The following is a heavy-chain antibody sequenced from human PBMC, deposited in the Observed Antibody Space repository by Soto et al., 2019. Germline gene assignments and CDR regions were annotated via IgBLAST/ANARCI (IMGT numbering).Heavy chain of an antibody. CDR3: ARDRGYCSRTSCYSIENFDS. Sequence: EVQLVESGGGLVKPGGSLRLSCAASGFTFSSYSMNWVRQAPGKGLEWVSSISSSSSYIYYADSVKGRFTISRDNAKNSLYLQMNSLRAEDTAVYYCARDRGYCSRTSCYSIENFDSWGQGTLVTVSS. D-gene: IGHD2-2*01. CDR1: GFTFSSYS. J-gene: IGHJ4*02. V-gene: IGHV3-21*01. CDR2: ISSSSSYI.